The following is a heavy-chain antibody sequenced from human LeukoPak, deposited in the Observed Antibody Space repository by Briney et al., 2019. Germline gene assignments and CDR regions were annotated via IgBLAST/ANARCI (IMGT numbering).Heavy chain of an antibody. CDR1: GGSISSGDYY. D-gene: IGHD3-10*01. CDR2: IYYSGST. V-gene: IGHV4-30-4*08. J-gene: IGHJ4*02. CDR3: ARENMVRGVTQYYFDY. Sequence: PSETLSLTCTVSGGSISSGDYYWSWIRQPPGKGLEWIGYIYYSGSTYYNPSLKSRVTISVDTSKNQFSLKLSSVTAADTAVYYCARENMVRGVTQYYFDYWGQGTLVTVSS.